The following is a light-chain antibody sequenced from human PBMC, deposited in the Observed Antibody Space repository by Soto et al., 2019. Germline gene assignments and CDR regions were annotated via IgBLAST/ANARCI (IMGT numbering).Light chain of an antibody. CDR1: SSDVGGYNY. J-gene: IGLJ2*01. CDR2: DVS. Sequence: QSALTQPDSVSGSAGQSITISCTGTSSDVGGYNYVSWYQQHPGKAPKLMIYDVSTRPSGVSNRFSGSKSGKTASLTISGLQAEDEADYYCSSYTNSSPYVVFGGGTKVTVL. V-gene: IGLV2-14*01. CDR3: SSYTNSSPYVV.